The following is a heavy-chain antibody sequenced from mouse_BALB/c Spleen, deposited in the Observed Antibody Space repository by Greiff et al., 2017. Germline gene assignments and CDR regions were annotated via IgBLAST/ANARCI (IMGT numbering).Heavy chain of an antibody. CDR3: ARVAGNYKGYFDY. D-gene: IGHD2-1*01. CDR1: GYTFTNYW. CDR2: IYPGGGYT. J-gene: IGHJ2*01. Sequence: VHLVESGAELVRPGTSVKISCKASGYTFTNYWLGWVKQRPGHGLEWIGDIYPGGGYTNYNEKFKGKATLTADTSSSTAYMQLSSLTSEDSAVYFCARVAGNYKGYFDYWGQGTTLTVSS. V-gene: IGHV1-63*02.